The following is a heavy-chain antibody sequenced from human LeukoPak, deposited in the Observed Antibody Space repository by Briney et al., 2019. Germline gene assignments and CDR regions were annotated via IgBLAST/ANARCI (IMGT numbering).Heavy chain of an antibody. V-gene: IGHV3-23*01. J-gene: IGHJ4*02. CDR2: ISGSGGST. D-gene: IGHD4-17*01. CDR3: AREITVTPDY. CDR1: GFTFSSYA. Sequence: GGSLRLSCAASGFTFSSYAMSWVRQAPGKGLEWVSAISGSGGSTYYADSVKGRFTISRDNAKNSLYLQMNSLRAEDTAVYYCAREITVTPDYWGQGTLVTVSS.